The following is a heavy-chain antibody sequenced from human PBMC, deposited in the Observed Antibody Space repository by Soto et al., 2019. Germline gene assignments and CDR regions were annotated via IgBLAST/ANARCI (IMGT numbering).Heavy chain of an antibody. CDR1: GYTFTSYG. Sequence: ASVKVSCKASGYTFTSYGISWVRQAPGQGLEWMGWISAYNGNTNYAQKLQGRVTMTTDTSTSTAYMELRSLRSDDTAVYCCARDLPFASYYDILTGYSAYYMDVWGKGTTVTVSS. CDR2: ISAYNGNT. CDR3: ARDLPFASYYDILTGYSAYYMDV. V-gene: IGHV1-18*01. D-gene: IGHD3-9*01. J-gene: IGHJ6*03.